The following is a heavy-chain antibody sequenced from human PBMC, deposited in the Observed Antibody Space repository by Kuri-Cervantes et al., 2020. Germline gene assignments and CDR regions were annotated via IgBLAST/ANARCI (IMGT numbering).Heavy chain of an antibody. CDR3: ATWTFPPPTPHDY. D-gene: IGHD1-1*01. Sequence: GESLKISCAASGFTFSSYGMHWVRQAPGKGLEWVSSISSSSSYIYYADSVKGRFTISRDNAKNSLYLQMNSLRAEDTAVYYCATWTFPPPTPHDYWGQGTLVTVSS. CDR2: ISSSSSYI. J-gene: IGHJ4*02. CDR1: GFTFSSYG. V-gene: IGHV3-21*01.